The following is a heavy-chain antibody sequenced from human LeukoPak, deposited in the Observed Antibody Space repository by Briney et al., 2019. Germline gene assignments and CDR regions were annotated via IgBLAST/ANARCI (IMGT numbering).Heavy chain of an antibody. Sequence: SETLSLTCTVSGGSISSYYWSWIRQPPGKGLEWIGSISYSGSTNYNPSLKSRVTISVDTSKNQFSLKLSSVTAADTAVYYCARWSGSFHFDYWGQGTLVTVSS. D-gene: IGHD1-26*01. CDR2: ISYSGST. CDR1: GGSISSYY. J-gene: IGHJ4*02. CDR3: ARWSGSFHFDY. V-gene: IGHV4-59*01.